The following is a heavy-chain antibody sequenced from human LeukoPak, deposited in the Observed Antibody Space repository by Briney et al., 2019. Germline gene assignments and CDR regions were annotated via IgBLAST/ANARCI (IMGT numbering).Heavy chain of an antibody. CDR3: ARIDYATFDC. Sequence: PSETLSLTCTVSGGSINSYYWSWIRQPPGRRLEWIGDIYYSGSTIYNPSLKSRVTISVDTSKNQFSLNLRSVTAADTAVYYCARIDYATFDCWGPGTLVTVSS. D-gene: IGHD3-16*01. CDR1: GGSINSYY. CDR2: IYYSGST. V-gene: IGHV4-59*01. J-gene: IGHJ4*02.